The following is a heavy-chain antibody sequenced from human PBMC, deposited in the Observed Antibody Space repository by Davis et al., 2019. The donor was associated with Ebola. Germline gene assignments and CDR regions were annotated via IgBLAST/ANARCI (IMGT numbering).Heavy chain of an antibody. Sequence: ASVKVSCKASGYTFTSYYMHWVRQTPGQGLEWMGWINPHNGNTNYAQNVQGRVIMTSDTATTTAYMEVGSLRSDDTAVYYCARAQFPTTSDHWGQGTLVTVSS. D-gene: IGHD1-1*01. J-gene: IGHJ4*02. V-gene: IGHV1-18*04. CDR3: ARAQFPTTSDH. CDR2: INPHNGNT. CDR1: GYTFTSYY.